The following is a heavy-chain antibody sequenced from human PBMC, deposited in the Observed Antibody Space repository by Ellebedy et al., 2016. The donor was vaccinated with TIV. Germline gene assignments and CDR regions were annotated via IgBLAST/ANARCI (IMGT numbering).Heavy chain of an antibody. CDR3: ARADNNMLWFGKGLDV. D-gene: IGHD3-10*01. CDR2: ISGNDGNT. V-gene: IGHV3-23*01. CDR1: GFTFSRHT. Sequence: GESLKISCAASGFTFSRHTMNWVRQAPGKGLEWISAISGNDGNTFSADSVQGRFTISRDNSKNTHFLQMNNLRAEDTAMDFCARADNNMLWFGKGLDVWGQGTTVIVSS. J-gene: IGHJ6*02.